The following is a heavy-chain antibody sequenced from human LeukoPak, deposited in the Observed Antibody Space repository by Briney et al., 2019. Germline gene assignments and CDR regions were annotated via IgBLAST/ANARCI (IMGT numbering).Heavy chain of an antibody. CDR2: INHSGST. D-gene: IGHD2-15*01. CDR3: AGVDSGDIVVVVAARHHLPHWFDP. J-gene: IGHJ5*02. Sequence: SETLSLTCAVYGGSFSDYHWSWIRQPPGKGLEWIGEINHSGSTNYNPSLKSRVTISVDTSKNQFPLKLSSVTAADTAVYYCAGVDSGDIVVVVAARHHLPHWFDPWGQGTLVIVSS. V-gene: IGHV4-34*01. CDR1: GGSFSDYH.